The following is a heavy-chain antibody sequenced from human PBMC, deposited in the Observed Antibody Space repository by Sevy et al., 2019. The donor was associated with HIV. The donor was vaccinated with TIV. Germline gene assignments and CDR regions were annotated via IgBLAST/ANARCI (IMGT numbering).Heavy chain of an antibody. Sequence: GGSLRLSCAASGFTVSSNYMSWVRQAPGKGLEWVSVIYSGGSTYYADSVKGRFTISRDNSKNTLYLQMNSLRAEDTAVYYCARSVGAARPFDYWGQRTLVTVSS. CDR2: IYSGGST. J-gene: IGHJ4*02. D-gene: IGHD6-6*01. CDR3: ARSVGAARPFDY. CDR1: GFTVSSNY. V-gene: IGHV3-53*01.